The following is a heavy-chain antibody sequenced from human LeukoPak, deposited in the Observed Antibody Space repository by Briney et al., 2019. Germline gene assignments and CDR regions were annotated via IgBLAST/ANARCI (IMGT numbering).Heavy chain of an antibody. Sequence: GGSLRLSCGASGFTFSNYWMSWVRQAPGKGLEWVSAISGSGGSTYYADSVKGRFTISRDNSKNTLYLQMNSLRAEDTAVYYCAKDNLGVPDAFDIWGQGTMVTVSS. CDR2: ISGSGGST. D-gene: IGHD3-16*01. J-gene: IGHJ3*02. CDR3: AKDNLGVPDAFDI. CDR1: GFTFSNYW. V-gene: IGHV3-23*01.